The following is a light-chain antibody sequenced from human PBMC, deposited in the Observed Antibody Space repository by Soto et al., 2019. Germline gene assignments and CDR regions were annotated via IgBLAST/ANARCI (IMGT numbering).Light chain of an antibody. V-gene: IGLV1-44*01. J-gene: IGLJ1*01. CDR2: NNN. CDR1: SSNIGVNT. Sequence: QSVLTQPPSASGTPGQRVTISCSGSSSNIGVNTVNWYQQFPGTAPKLLIYNNNQRPSGVPDRFSGSKSGTSASLAISGLQSVDEADYYCATWDDSLHGHVFGTGTKLTVL. CDR3: ATWDDSLHGHV.